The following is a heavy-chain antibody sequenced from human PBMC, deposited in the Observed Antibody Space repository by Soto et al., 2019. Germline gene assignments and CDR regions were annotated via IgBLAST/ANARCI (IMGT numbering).Heavy chain of an antibody. CDR2: IYYSGST. CDR3: ARVATITWFDP. D-gene: IGHD5-12*01. CDR1: GGSISSSSYC. V-gene: IGHV4-39*01. Sequence: TSETLSLTCTVSGGSISSSSYCWGWIRQPPGKGLEWIGSIYYSGSTYYNPSLKSRVTISVDTSKNQFSLKLGSVTAADTAVYYCARVATITWFDPWGQGTLVTVSS. J-gene: IGHJ5*02.